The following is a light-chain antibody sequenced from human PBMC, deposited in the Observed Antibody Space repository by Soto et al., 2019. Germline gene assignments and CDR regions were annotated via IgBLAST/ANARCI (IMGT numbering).Light chain of an antibody. J-gene: IGKJ1*01. Sequence: EFVLTQSPATLSLSPGERAILSCRASQSVSSSYLAWYQQKPGQAPRLXIYGASSRATGIPDRFSGSGSGTEFTLTISSLQPDDFETYYCQQYNSYSLTFGQGTKVDIK. CDR2: GAS. CDR3: QQYNSYSLT. V-gene: IGKV3-20*01. CDR1: QSVSSSY.